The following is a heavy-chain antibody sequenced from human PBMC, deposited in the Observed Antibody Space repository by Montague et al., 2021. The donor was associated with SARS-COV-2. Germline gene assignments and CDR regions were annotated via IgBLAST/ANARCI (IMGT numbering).Heavy chain of an antibody. CDR2: IYYSGST. J-gene: IGHJ3*02. Sequence: SETLSLTCTVSGGSISSSSYYWGWIRQPPGKGLEWIGSIYYSGSTYYNPSLKSRVTISVDTSKNQFSLKLSSVTAADTAVYYCARNSRRPKYIVVVPALHAFDIWGQGTMVTVSS. D-gene: IGHD2-2*01. CDR1: GGSISSSSYY. V-gene: IGHV4-39*01. CDR3: ARNSRRPKYIVVVPALHAFDI.